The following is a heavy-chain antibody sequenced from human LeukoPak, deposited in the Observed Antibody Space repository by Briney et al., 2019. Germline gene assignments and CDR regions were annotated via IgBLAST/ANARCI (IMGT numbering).Heavy chain of an antibody. CDR2: ISAYNGNT. J-gene: IGHJ4*02. Sequence: ASVKVSCKASGYTFTSYDINWVRQAPGQGLEWMGRISAYNGNTNYAQKLQGRVTMTTDTSTSTAYMELRSLRSDDTAVYYCARDLSYYDSSGYYDYWGQGALVTVSS. D-gene: IGHD3-22*01. CDR3: ARDLSYYDSSGYYDY. CDR1: GYTFTSYD. V-gene: IGHV1-18*01.